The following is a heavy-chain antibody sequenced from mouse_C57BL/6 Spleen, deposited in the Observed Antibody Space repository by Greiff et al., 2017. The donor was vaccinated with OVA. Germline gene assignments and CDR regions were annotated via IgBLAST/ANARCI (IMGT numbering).Heavy chain of an antibody. CDR1: GFTFSSYA. D-gene: IGHD2-5*01. CDR2: ISDGGSYT. J-gene: IGHJ4*01. CDR3: ARDHYSREDYYAMDY. Sequence: EVKLMESGGGLVKPGGSLKLSCAASGFTFSSYAMSWVRQTPEKRLEWVATISDGGSYTYYPDNVKGRFPIPRDKTSDDLYLQMSHLKYENTAMYYCARDHYSREDYYAMDYWGQGTSGTVSA. V-gene: IGHV5-4*01.